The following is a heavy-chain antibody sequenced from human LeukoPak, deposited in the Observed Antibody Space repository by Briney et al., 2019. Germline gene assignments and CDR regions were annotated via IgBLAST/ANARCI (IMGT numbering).Heavy chain of an antibody. D-gene: IGHD2-2*01. CDR1: GYTFTSYD. J-gene: IGHJ4*02. CDR2: INPSGGST. CDR3: AREWAPGDIVVVPAAPGDY. Sequence: ASGKVSCKAAGYTFTSYDMHWVRQAPGQGLEWKGIINPSGGSTSYAQKFQGRVAMTSDTSTSTVYMALSSLRSEDTAVYYCAREWAPGDIVVVPAAPGDYWGQGTLVTVSS. V-gene: IGHV1-46*01.